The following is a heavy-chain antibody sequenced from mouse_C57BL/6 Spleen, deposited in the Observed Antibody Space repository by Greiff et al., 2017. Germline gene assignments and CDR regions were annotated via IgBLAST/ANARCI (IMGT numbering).Heavy chain of an antibody. J-gene: IGHJ3*01. D-gene: IGHD2-3*01. V-gene: IGHV1-55*01. CDR1: GYTFTSYW. Sequence: QVQLQQPGAELVKPGASVKMSCTASGYTFTSYWITWVKQRPGQGLEWIGDIYPGSGRTNYNEKVTSKATLTVDPSSSTAYMQLSRLTSEDSAVYYCARSDDGYYPYWGQGTLVTVSA. CDR2: IYPGSGRT. CDR3: ARSDDGYYPY.